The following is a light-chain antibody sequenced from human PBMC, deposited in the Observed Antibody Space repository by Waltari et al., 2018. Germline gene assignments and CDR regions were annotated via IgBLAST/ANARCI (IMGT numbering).Light chain of an antibody. CDR2: DAS. Sequence: DIQMTQSPSSLSASVGDRVTITCQASQDITNYLNWYQQRPGRAPKLLGYDASNLETGVPSRFSGSGSGTDFTLTIDSLQPDDIAAYYCQQYFDLPSFGQGTRLDMK. J-gene: IGKJ5*01. V-gene: IGKV1-33*01. CDR3: QQYFDLPS. CDR1: QDITNY.